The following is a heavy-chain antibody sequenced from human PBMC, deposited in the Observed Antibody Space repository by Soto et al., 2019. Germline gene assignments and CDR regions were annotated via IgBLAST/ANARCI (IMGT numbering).Heavy chain of an antibody. CDR1: GGSISSGGYY. CDR3: ARDGGNWHDFDY. V-gene: IGHV4-31*03. CDR2: IYYSGST. J-gene: IGHJ4*02. Sequence: QVQLQESGPGLVKPSQTLSLTCTVSGGSISSGGYYWSWIRQHPGKGLEWIGYIYYSGSTYYNPSRKSRVTMSVDTSKNQFSLKLSSVTAADTAVYYCARDGGNWHDFDYWGQGTLVTVSS. D-gene: IGHD1-20*01.